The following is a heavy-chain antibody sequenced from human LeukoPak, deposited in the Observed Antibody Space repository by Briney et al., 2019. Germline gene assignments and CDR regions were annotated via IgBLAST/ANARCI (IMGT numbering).Heavy chain of an antibody. D-gene: IGHD6-19*01. CDR2: INAGNGNT. J-gene: IGHJ4*02. CDR1: GYTFTSYA. V-gene: IGHV1-3*01. CDR3: ARDYSSGWPNFDY. Sequence: ASMKVSCKASGYTFTSYAMHWVRQAPGQRLEWMGWINAGNGNTKYSQKFQGRVTITRDTSASTAYMELRSLRSDDTAVYYCARDYSSGWPNFDYWGQGTLVTVSS.